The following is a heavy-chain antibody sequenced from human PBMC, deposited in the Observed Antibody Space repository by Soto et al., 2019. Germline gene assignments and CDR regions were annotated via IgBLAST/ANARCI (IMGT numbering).Heavy chain of an antibody. V-gene: IGHV1-2*02. CDR2: INPNSGGT. D-gene: IGHD4-17*01. J-gene: IGHJ6*02. CDR3: ARGAATVTTQYYYYGMDV. CDR1: GYTFTGYY. Sequence: ASVKVSCKASGYTFTGYYMHWVRQAPGQGLEWMGWINPNSGGTNYAQKFQGRVTMTRDTSISTAYMELSRLRSDDTAVYYCARGAATVTTQYYYYGMDVWGQGTTVTVSS.